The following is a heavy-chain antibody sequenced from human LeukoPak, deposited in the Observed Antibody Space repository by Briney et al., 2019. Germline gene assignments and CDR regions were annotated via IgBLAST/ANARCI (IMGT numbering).Heavy chain of an antibody. Sequence: GASVKVSCKASGYTFSGYYMHWVRQAPGQGLESMGWINSNSGARNYAPKFQGRVTFSRDNSISTAYMELSSLRSDDTAIYYCARGRGGATTGFDHWGQGTLVTVS. J-gene: IGHJ4*02. CDR3: ARGRGGATTGFDH. CDR1: GYTFSGYY. V-gene: IGHV1-2*02. CDR2: INSNSGAR. D-gene: IGHD1-26*01.